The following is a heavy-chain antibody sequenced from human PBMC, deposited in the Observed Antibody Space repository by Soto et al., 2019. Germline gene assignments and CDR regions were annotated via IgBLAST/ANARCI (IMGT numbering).Heavy chain of an antibody. Sequence: PSETLSLTCAVYGGSFSGYYWSWIRQPPGKGLEWIGEINHSGSTNYNPSLKSRVTISVDTSKNQFSLKLSSVTAADTAVYYCARKSGGYGSWFDPWGQGTLVTVSS. CDR1: GGSFSGYY. CDR2: INHSGST. J-gene: IGHJ5*02. CDR3: ARKSGGYGSWFDP. V-gene: IGHV4-34*01. D-gene: IGHD5-12*01.